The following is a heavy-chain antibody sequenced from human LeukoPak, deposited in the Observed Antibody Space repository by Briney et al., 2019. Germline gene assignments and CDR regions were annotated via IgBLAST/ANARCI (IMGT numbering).Heavy chain of an antibody. D-gene: IGHD1-26*01. CDR2: IKQDGSEK. J-gene: IGHJ4*02. Sequence: GGSLRLSCAASGFTFSSYWMSWVRQAPGKGLEWVANIKQDGSEKYYVDSVKGRFTISRDNAKNSLYLQMNSLRAEDTAVYYCARMVGATAYYFDYWGQGTLVTVSS. CDR3: ARMVGATAYYFDY. CDR1: GFTFSSYW. V-gene: IGHV3-7*03.